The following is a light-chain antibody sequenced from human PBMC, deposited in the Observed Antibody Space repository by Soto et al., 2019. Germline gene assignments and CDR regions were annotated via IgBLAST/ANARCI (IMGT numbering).Light chain of an antibody. CDR2: ENN. Sequence: QSVLTQPPSVSAAPGQRVTISCSGSSSNIGNNYVSWYQQFPGTAPKLLMYENNKRPSGIPDRFSGSKSGTSATLGITGLQTGDEADYYCGTWDSSLSAWVFGGGTQLTVL. J-gene: IGLJ3*02. CDR3: GTWDSSLSAWV. V-gene: IGLV1-51*02. CDR1: SSNIGNNY.